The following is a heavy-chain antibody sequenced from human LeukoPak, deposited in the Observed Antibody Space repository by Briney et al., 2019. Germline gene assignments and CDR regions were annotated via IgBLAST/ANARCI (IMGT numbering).Heavy chain of an antibody. CDR3: ARLIVNYDILTGTAFDY. CDR2: IYYSGST. V-gene: IGHV4-39*01. J-gene: IGHJ4*02. Sequence: SETLSLTCVVSGGSISSSSYYWGWIRQPPGKGLEWIGSIYYSGSTYYNPSLKSRVTISVDTSKNQFSLKLSSVTAADTAVYYCARLIVNYDILTGTAFDYWGQGTLVTVSS. D-gene: IGHD3-9*01. CDR1: GGSISSSSYY.